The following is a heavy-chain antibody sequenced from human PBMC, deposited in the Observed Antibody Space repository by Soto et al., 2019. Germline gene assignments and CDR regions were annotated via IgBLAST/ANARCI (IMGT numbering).Heavy chain of an antibody. CDR1: GGSITSSNW. CDR2: IYHNGST. V-gene: IGHV4-4*02. J-gene: IGHJ5*02. Sequence: QVQLQESGPGLAKPSGTLSLTCAVSGGSITSSNWWSWVRQSPRKGLEWVGEIYHNGSTNYNPSLKSRVTMSVDKSKNQFSLELRSVTAADTAVYYCARARGAIFGVVIRNWFDPWGQRTLVTVSS. D-gene: IGHD3-3*01. CDR3: ARARGAIFGVVIRNWFDP.